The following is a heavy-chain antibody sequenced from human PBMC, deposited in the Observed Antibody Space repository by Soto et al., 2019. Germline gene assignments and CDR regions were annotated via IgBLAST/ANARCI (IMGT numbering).Heavy chain of an antibody. CDR3: ASTQETRGNNFDY. J-gene: IGHJ4*02. CDR1: GGSISSGGYY. Sequence: QVQLQESGPGLVKPSQTLSLTCTVSGGSISSGGYYWSWIRQHPGKGLEWIGYIYYSGSTYYNPSLKSRVXXSXDXXKNQFSLKLSSVTAADTAVYYCASTQETRGNNFDYWGQGTLVTVSS. D-gene: IGHD1-1*01. CDR2: IYYSGST. V-gene: IGHV4-31*03.